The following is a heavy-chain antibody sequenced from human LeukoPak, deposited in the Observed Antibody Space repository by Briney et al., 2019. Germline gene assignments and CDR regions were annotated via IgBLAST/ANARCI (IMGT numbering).Heavy chain of an antibody. CDR1: GFTVSSNY. Sequence: GGSLRLSCAASGFTVSSNYMSWVRQAPGKGLEWVSVIYSGGSKYYGDSVKGRFTISRDNSKNTLYLQMNSLRAEDTAVYYCARVTYYYDSSGYSDYWGQGTLVTVSS. CDR3: ARVTYYYDSSGYSDY. V-gene: IGHV3-53*01. CDR2: IYSGGSK. D-gene: IGHD3-22*01. J-gene: IGHJ4*02.